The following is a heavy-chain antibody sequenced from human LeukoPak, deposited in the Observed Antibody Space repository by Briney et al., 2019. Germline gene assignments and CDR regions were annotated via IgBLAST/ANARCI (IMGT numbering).Heavy chain of an antibody. CDR1: GFTFSSYW. CDR3: ARNGLLDYYYYMDV. CDR2: IKQDGSEK. D-gene: IGHD3-3*01. V-gene: IGHV3-7*01. Sequence: GGSPRLSCAASGFTFSSYWMSWVRQAPGKGLEWVANIKQDGSEKYYVDSVKGRFTISRDNAKNSLYLQMNSLRAEDTAVYYCARNGLLDYYYYMDVWGKGTTVTVSS. J-gene: IGHJ6*03.